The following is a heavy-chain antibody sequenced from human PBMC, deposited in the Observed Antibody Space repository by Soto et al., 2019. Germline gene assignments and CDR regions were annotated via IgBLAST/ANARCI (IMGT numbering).Heavy chain of an antibody. CDR1: GGSISSYY. V-gene: IGHV4-59*01. J-gene: IGHJ4*02. D-gene: IGHD6-19*01. CDR2: IYYSGST. CDR3: AREAVAGFDY. Sequence: LSLTCTVSGGSISSYYWSWIRQPPGKGLEWIGYIYYSGSTNYNPSLKSRVTISVDTSKNQFSLKLSSVTAADTAVYYCAREAVAGFDYWGQGTLVTVSS.